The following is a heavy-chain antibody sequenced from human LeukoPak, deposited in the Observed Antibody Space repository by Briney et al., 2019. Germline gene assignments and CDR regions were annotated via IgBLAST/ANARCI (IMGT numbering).Heavy chain of an antibody. V-gene: IGHV1-46*01. CDR3: ARDNDSRDPPHFDY. Sequence: ASVKVSCKASGYTFTNYYIHWVRQAPGQGLECMGIINPSGGSTTYAQKFRGRVTITADKSTRTAYMELSSPRSEDTAVYYCARDNDSRDPPHFDYWGQGTLVTVSS. J-gene: IGHJ4*02. CDR2: INPSGGST. D-gene: IGHD3-16*01. CDR1: GYTFTNYY.